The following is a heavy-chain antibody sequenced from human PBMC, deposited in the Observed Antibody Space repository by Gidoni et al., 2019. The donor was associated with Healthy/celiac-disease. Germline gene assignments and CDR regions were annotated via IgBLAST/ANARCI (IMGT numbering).Heavy chain of an antibody. CDR3: ARLLPLTYYYDSSGLGPFDY. CDR2: IYYSGST. V-gene: IGHV4-39*01. Sequence: QLQLQESGPGLVKPSETLSLTCTVSAGSISSSSYYWGWIRQPPGKGLEWIGSIYYSGSTYYNPSLKSRVTISVDTSKNQFSLKLSSVTAADTAVYYCARLLPLTYYYDSSGLGPFDYWGQGTLVTVSS. J-gene: IGHJ4*02. CDR1: AGSISSSSYY. D-gene: IGHD3-22*01.